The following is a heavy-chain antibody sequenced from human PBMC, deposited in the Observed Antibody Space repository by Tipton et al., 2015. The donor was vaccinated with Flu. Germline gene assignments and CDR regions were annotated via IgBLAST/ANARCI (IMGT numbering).Heavy chain of an antibody. CDR2: IGTAGDT. J-gene: IGHJ6*02. Sequence: SLRLSCQASGFTFSSYDMHWVRQVSGRALEWVSGIGTAGDTYYADSVKGRFTISRENAKNLLYLQMKSLRGGDTAVYFCARGPLPDSNWHNGMDVWGQGP. CDR1: GFTFSSYD. V-gene: IGHV3-13*01. D-gene: IGHD2-8*01. CDR3: ARGPLPDSNWHNGMDV.